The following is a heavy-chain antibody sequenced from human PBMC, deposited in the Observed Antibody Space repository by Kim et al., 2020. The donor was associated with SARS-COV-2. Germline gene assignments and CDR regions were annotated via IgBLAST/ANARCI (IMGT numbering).Heavy chain of an antibody. V-gene: IGHV3-33*01. J-gene: IGHJ4*02. CDR1: GFTFSSYG. CDR2: IWYDGSNK. CDR3: ARVLSVVVTAGSVLGY. D-gene: IGHD2-21*02. Sequence: GGSLRLSCAASGFTFSSYGMHWVRQAPGKGLEWVAVIWYDGSNKYYADSVKGRFTISRDNSKNTLYLQMNSLRAEDTAVYYCARVLSVVVTAGSVLGYWGQGTLVTVSS.